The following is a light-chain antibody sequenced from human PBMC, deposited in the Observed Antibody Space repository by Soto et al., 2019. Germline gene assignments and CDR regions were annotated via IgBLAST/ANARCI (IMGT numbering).Light chain of an antibody. CDR3: QQYNKWPLT. J-gene: IGKJ3*01. Sequence: EIVMTQSPATLSVSPGERATLSCRASQSVSDNLAWYQQKPGQAPRLLIYGASTRATGIPARFSGSGSGTEFTLPINSLQSEDFAVYYCQQYNKWPLTFGPGTKVDNK. V-gene: IGKV3-15*01. CDR1: QSVSDN. CDR2: GAS.